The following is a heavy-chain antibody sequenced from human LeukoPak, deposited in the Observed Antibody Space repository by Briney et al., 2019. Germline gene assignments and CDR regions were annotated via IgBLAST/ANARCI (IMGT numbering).Heavy chain of an antibody. V-gene: IGHV3-30*02. CDR2: IRYDGSNK. Sequence: PGGSLRLSCAASGFTFSSYGMHWVRQAPGKGLEWVAFIRYDGSNKYYADSVKGRFTISRDNSKNTLYLQMNSLRAEDTAVYYCAKVDGYSSSWSLDYWGQGTLVTVSS. CDR3: AKVDGYSSSWSLDY. J-gene: IGHJ4*02. D-gene: IGHD6-13*01. CDR1: GFTFSSYG.